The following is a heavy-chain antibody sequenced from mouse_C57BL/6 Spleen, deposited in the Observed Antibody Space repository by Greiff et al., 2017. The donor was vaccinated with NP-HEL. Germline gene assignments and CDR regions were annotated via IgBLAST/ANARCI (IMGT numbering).Heavy chain of an antibody. Sequence: DVKLVESGGGLVKPGGSLKLSCAASGFTFSDYGMHWVRQAPEKGLEWVAYISSGSSTIYYADTVKGRFTISSDNAKNNLFLQMTSLRSEDTAMYYCARADGSSYKGAMDYWGQGTSVTVSS. V-gene: IGHV5-17*01. D-gene: IGHD1-1*01. CDR1: GFTFSDYG. CDR2: ISSGSSTI. CDR3: ARADGSSYKGAMDY. J-gene: IGHJ4*01.